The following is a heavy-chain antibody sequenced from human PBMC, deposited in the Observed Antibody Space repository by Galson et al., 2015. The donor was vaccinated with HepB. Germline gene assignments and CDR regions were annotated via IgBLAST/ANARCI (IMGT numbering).Heavy chain of an antibody. J-gene: IGHJ4*02. D-gene: IGHD1-26*01. CDR2: TWYRSKWYY. V-gene: IGHV6-1*01. CDR1: GDSVSSTSAV. Sequence: CAISGDSVSSTSAVWNWVRQSPSRGLEWLGRTWYRSKWYYEFAVSMESRITINPDTSKNQFSLQLSSVTPEDTAVYYCARTQVGAAYFDYWGQGTLVTASS. CDR3: ARTQVGAAYFDY.